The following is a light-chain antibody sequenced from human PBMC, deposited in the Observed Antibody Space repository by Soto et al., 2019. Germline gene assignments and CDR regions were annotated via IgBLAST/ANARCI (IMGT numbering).Light chain of an antibody. Sequence: DIVMTQSPATLSMSPGERATLSCRASQTINNNLAWNQQKPGQAPRLLIYGASTRATGIPDRFSGCGSGTEFTLTISSLQSEDFAVYYCQQYDKWPWTFGQWTKVEIK. CDR1: QTINNN. J-gene: IGKJ1*01. CDR2: GAS. V-gene: IGKV3-15*01. CDR3: QQYDKWPWT.